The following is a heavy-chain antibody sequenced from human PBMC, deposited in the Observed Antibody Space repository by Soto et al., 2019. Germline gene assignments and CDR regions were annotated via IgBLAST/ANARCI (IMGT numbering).Heavy chain of an antibody. D-gene: IGHD6-19*01. Sequence: QVQLVESGGGVVQPGRSLRLSCAASGFTFSSYGMHWVRQAPGKGLEWVAVIWYDGSNKYYADSVKGRFTISRDNSKNTLYLQMNSLRAEDTAVYYCARSRGSSGWYSHFDYWGQGTLVTVSS. J-gene: IGHJ4*02. V-gene: IGHV3-33*01. CDR3: ARSRGSSGWYSHFDY. CDR1: GFTFSSYG. CDR2: IWYDGSNK.